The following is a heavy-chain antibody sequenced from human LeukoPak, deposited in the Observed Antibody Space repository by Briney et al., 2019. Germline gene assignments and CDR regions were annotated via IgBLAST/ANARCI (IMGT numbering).Heavy chain of an antibody. D-gene: IGHD2-15*01. J-gene: IGHJ4*02. Sequence: TSETLSLTCTVSGGSISSGGYYWSWLRQHPGQGLEWIGYIYYSGSTYYNPSLKSRVTISVDTSKNQFSLKLSSVTAADTAVYYCARVVVAASPILDYWGQGTLVTVSS. CDR2: IYYSGST. V-gene: IGHV4-31*03. CDR3: ARVVVAASPILDY. CDR1: GGSISSGGYY.